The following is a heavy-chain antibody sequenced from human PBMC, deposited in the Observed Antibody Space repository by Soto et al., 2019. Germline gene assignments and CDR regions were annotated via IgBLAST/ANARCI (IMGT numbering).Heavy chain of an antibody. J-gene: IGHJ5*02. Sequence: EVQLLESGGGLVQPGGSLTLSCAASGFTFSSYAMTWVRQAPGKGLEWVSGISGGGGVSTYYADSVKGRFTISRDNSMNTLYLQMNRLRAEDTAVYYCAKDAISMVRGVNNWFDPWGREPWSPSPQ. CDR3: AKDAISMVRGVNNWFDP. CDR2: ISGGGGVST. D-gene: IGHD3-10*01. V-gene: IGHV3-23*01. CDR1: GFTFSSYA.